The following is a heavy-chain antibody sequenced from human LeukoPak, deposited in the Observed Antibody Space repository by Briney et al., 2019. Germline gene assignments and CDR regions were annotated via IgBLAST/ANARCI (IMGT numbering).Heavy chain of an antibody. J-gene: IGHJ5*02. CDR3: ARALFRYCSGGSCPENP. CDR2: IIPIFGTA. Sequence: ASVKVSCKASGGTFSSYAISWVRQAPGQGLKWMGGIIPIFGTANYAQKFRGRVTITADESTSTAYMELSSLRSEDTAVYYCARALFRYCSGGSCPENPWGQGTLVTVSS. D-gene: IGHD2-15*01. V-gene: IGHV1-69*13. CDR1: GGTFSSYA.